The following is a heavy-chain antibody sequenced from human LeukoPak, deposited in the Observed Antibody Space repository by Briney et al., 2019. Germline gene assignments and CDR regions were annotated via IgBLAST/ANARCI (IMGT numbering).Heavy chain of an antibody. D-gene: IGHD6-19*01. CDR2: ISYDGSNK. CDR3: ARDLNRYSSGWYD. V-gene: IGHV3-30*03. J-gene: IGHJ4*02. CDR1: GFTFSSYG. Sequence: PGGSLRLSCAASGFTFSSYGMHWVRQAPGKGLEWVAVISYDGSNKYYADSVKGRFTISRDNSKNTLYLQMNSLRAEDTAVYYCARDLNRYSSGWYDWGQGTLVTVSS.